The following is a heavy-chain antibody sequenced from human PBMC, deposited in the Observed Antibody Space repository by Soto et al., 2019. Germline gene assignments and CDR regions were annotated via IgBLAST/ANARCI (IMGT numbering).Heavy chain of an antibody. Sequence: EVQLVESGGGLVQPGRSLRLSCAVSGFTFEDYAMIWVRQVPGKGLECVSSISWNSGAIEYAASVKGRFTISRDNAKKSLYLEMNSLRVEDTALYYCAKGARSGWPWYFDLWGRGTLVTVSS. CDR3: AKGARSGWPWYFDL. D-gene: IGHD6-19*01. CDR2: ISWNSGAI. V-gene: IGHV3-9*01. J-gene: IGHJ2*01. CDR1: GFTFEDYA.